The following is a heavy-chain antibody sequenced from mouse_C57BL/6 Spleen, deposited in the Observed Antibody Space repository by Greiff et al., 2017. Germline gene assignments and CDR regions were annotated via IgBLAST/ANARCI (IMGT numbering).Heavy chain of an antibody. V-gene: IGHV1-22*01. CDR2: INPNNGGT. CDR3: ARYYYGSTPFAY. D-gene: IGHD1-1*01. J-gene: IGHJ3*01. CDR1: GYTFTDYT. Sequence: EVQLQQSGPALVKPGASVKLSCKASGYTFTDYTMHWVKQSHGKSLEWIGYINPNNGGTSYNQKFKGKATLTVNKSSSTAYMELRSLTAEDSAVYDCARYYYGSTPFAYWGQGTLVTVSA.